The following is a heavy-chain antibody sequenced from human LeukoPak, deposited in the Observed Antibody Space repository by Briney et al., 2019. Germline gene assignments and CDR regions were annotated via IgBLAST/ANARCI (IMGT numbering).Heavy chain of an antibody. CDR3: AGETFYYGSGSSTMDV. J-gene: IGHJ6*04. CDR2: ISSSSSHI. CDR1: GFTFSSHS. D-gene: IGHD3-10*01. Sequence: PGGSLRLSCAASGFTFSSHSMNWVRQAPGKGLEWVSSISSSSSHIYYADSVRGRFTISRDNAKNSLFLQMNSLRAEDTAVYYCAGETFYYGSGSSTMDVWGKGTTVTVSS. V-gene: IGHV3-21*01.